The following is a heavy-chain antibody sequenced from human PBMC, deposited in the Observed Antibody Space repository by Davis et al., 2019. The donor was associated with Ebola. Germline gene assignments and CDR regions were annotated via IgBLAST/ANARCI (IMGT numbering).Heavy chain of an antibody. CDR1: GGSISSYF. V-gene: IGHV4-59*01. CDR2: IYYSGST. Sequence: PGGSLRLSCTVSGGSISSYFWTWIRQPPGKGLEWIGYIYYSGSTNYNPSLKSRVTISADTSRNQFSLRLSTVTAADTAVYYCAREIGGYGTFDYWGQGTLVTVSS. D-gene: IGHD5-12*01. J-gene: IGHJ4*02. CDR3: AREIGGYGTFDY.